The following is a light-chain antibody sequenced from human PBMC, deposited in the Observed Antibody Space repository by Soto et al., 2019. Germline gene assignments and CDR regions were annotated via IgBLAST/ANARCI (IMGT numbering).Light chain of an antibody. CDR1: QSVSSSY. J-gene: IGKJ1*01. V-gene: IGKV3-20*01. CDR2: GTS. CDR3: QQYGSSSWT. Sequence: EIVLTQSPGTLSLSPGERATLSCRASQSVSSSYLAWYQQKPGQAPRLLIYGTSSRATAIPDRFGGSGSGTDFTLTISRLEPEDFAVYYCQQYGSSSWTSGQGTKV.